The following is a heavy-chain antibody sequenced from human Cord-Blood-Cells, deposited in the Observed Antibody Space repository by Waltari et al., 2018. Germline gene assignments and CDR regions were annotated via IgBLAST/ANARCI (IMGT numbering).Heavy chain of an antibody. CDR3: ARDRIYDSSCYYFDY. D-gene: IGHD3-22*01. J-gene: IGHJ4*02. Sequence: QVQLVQSGAEVKKPGASVKVSCKASGYTFTSYGLSWVRQAPGQGLEWMGWTSAYIVHTNDAQKLQGRVTRTKETSTSTAYMELRSRRSDDTAVYYCARDRIYDSSCYYFDYWGQGTLVTVSS. CDR1: GYTFTSYG. V-gene: IGHV1-18*04. CDR2: TSAYIVHT.